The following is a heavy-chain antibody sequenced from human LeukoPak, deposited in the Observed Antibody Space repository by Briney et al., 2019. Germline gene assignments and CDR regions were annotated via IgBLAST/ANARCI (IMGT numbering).Heavy chain of an antibody. CDR2: IYYSGST. CDR1: GGSISSYY. V-gene: IGHV4-59*01. Sequence: SETLSLTCTVSGGSISSYYWSWIRQPPGKGLEWIGYIYYSGSTNYNPSLKSRVTISVDTSENQFSLKLSSVTAADTAVYYCATASSGSETNFQHWGQGTLVTVSS. CDR3: ATASSGSETNFQH. J-gene: IGHJ1*01. D-gene: IGHD1-26*01.